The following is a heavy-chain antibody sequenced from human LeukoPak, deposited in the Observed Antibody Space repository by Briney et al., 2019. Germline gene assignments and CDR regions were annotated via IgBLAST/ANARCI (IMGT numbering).Heavy chain of an antibody. D-gene: IGHD2-8*02. J-gene: IGHJ4*02. Sequence: ETLSLTCTVSGGSISSYYWSWVRQAPGKGLEWVANIKQDGSEKYYVDSVKGRFTISRDNAKNSLYLQMNSLRAEDTAVYYCARAPATNEWRCMDYWGQGTLVTVSS. CDR3: ARAPATNEWRCMDY. V-gene: IGHV3-7*01. CDR1: GGSISSYY. CDR2: IKQDGSEK.